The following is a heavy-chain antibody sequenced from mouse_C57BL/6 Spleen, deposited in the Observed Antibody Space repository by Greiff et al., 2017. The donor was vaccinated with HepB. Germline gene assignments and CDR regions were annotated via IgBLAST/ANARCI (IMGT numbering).Heavy chain of an antibody. CDR3: ARDGSSWYFDV. Sequence: VQLVESGAELARPGASVKLSCKASGYTFTSYGISWVKQRTGQGLEWIGEIYPRSGNTYYNEKFKGKATLTADKSSSTAYMELRSLTSEDSAVYFCARDGSSWYFDVWGTGTTVTVSS. D-gene: IGHD1-1*01. CDR1: GYTFTSYG. CDR2: IYPRSGNT. J-gene: IGHJ1*03. V-gene: IGHV1-81*01.